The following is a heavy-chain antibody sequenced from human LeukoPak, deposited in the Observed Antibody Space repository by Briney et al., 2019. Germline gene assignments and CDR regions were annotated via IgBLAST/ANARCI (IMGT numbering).Heavy chain of an antibody. D-gene: IGHD6-13*01. V-gene: IGHV3-48*03. Sequence: PGGSLRLSCAASGFTFSNFDMNWVRQTPGKGLEWVSFISNTGGTKYYADSVRGRFTISRDNAENSLHLQLNSLRVEDTAVYYCTRGRLSSWWFGYWGQGTLVTVSS. CDR1: GFTFSNFD. CDR2: ISNTGGTK. CDR3: TRGRLSSWWFGY. J-gene: IGHJ4*02.